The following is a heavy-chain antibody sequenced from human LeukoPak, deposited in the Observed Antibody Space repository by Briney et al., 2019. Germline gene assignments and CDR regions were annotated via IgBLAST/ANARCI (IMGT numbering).Heavy chain of an antibody. D-gene: IGHD2-2*01. CDR1: GGSINSGTYY. CDR2: IFTSGST. Sequence: SETLSLTCTVSGGSINSGTYYWSWIRQPAGKGLEWIGRIFTSGSTNYNPSLKSRVTISVDTSTNQFSLRLSSVTAADTAIYYCARGVLGQLLSVDPWGQGTLVTVSS. V-gene: IGHV4-61*02. CDR3: ARGVLGQLLSVDP. J-gene: IGHJ5*02.